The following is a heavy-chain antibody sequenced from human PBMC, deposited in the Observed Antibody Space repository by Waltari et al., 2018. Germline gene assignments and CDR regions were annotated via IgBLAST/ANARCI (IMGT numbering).Heavy chain of an antibody. CDR1: GGYFLGCY. V-gene: IGHV4-34*01. J-gene: IGHJ4*02. D-gene: IGHD6-13*01. CDR3: ASDFEAAAGSFDY. Sequence: QVQLQQRGAGLLKPSGTLSLTCAVYGGYFLGCYWIRIRQPPGKGLAWIGEINHSGSTNYNTSRTSRVTISVATSKNQFTLTLSSVTAADTAVYYCASDFEAAAGSFDYWGQGTLVTVSS. CDR2: INHSGST.